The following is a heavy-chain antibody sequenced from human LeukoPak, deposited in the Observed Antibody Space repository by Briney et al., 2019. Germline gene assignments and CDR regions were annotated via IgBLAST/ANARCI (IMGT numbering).Heavy chain of an antibody. CDR3: ARGSDHWFDP. CDR2: INHSGST. D-gene: IGHD1-26*01. J-gene: IGHJ5*02. CDR1: GGSFSGYY. Sequence: SETLSLTCAVYGGSFSGYYWSWIRQPPGKGLEWTGEINHSGSTNYNPSLKSRVTISVDTSKNQFSLKLSSVTAADTAVYYCARGSDHWFDPWGQGTLVTVSS. V-gene: IGHV4-34*01.